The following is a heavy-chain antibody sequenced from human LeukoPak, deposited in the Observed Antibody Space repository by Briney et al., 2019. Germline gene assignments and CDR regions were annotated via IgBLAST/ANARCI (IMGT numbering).Heavy chain of an antibody. V-gene: IGHV4-59*01. D-gene: IGHD3-10*02. CDR1: GGSISNYY. CDR3: ARVDTMSWFDP. J-gene: IGHJ5*02. Sequence: PSETLSLTCTVSGGSISNYYWSWIRQPPGKGLEWIGYIYYSGSTNYNPSLKSRVTISVDTSKNQFSLKLRSVTAADTAVYYCARVDTMSWFDPWGQGTLVTVSS. CDR2: IYYSGST.